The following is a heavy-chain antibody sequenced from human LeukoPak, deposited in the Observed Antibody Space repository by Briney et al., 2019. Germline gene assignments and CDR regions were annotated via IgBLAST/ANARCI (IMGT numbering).Heavy chain of an antibody. V-gene: IGHV1-69*04. D-gene: IGHD2-21*02. Sequence: SVKVSCKASGGTFSSYAISWVRQAPGQGLEWMGRIIPILGIANYAQKFQGRVTITADKSTSTAYMELSSLRSEDTAVYYCARGGDTDESDAFGIWGQGTMVTVSS. J-gene: IGHJ3*02. CDR3: ARGGDTDESDAFGI. CDR2: IIPILGIA. CDR1: GGTFSSYA.